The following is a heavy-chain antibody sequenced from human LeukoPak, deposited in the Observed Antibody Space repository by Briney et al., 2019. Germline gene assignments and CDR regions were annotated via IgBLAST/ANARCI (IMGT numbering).Heavy chain of an antibody. CDR2: INPGDSDT. J-gene: IGHJ6*02. CDR3: ARQDVASTGTTYCYAMDV. V-gene: IGHV5-51*01. D-gene: IGHD1/OR15-1a*01. CDR1: GYSFTRYW. Sequence: GESLKISCKGSGYSFTRYWIGWVRQKPGKGLEWMGIINPGDSDTRYSPSFQGQVTISADKSISTAYLQWSSLKASDTAMYYCARQDVASTGTTYCYAMDVWGQGTTVTVSS.